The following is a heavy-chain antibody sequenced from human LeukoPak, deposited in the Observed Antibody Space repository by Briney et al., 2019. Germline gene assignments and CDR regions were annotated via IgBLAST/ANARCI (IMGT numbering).Heavy chain of an antibody. Sequence: ASVKVSCKASGYTFTSYGISWVRQAPGQGLEWMGWISAYNGNTNYAQKLQGRVTMTTDTSTSTAYMELGSLRSDDTAVYYCARDWDNWNYGDYYFDYWGQGTLVTVSS. CDR1: GYTFTSYG. D-gene: IGHD1-7*01. CDR3: ARDWDNWNYGDYYFDY. CDR2: ISAYNGNT. V-gene: IGHV1-18*01. J-gene: IGHJ4*02.